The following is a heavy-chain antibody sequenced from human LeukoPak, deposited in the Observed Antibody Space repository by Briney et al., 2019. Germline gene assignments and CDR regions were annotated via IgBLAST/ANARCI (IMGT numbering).Heavy chain of an antibody. Sequence: ASVKVSCKASGYTFTSYYMHWVRQAPGQGLEWMGIINPSGGSTSYAQKFQGRVTMTRDMSTSTVYMELSSLRSEDTAVYYCARGAQYGSGSYYDGGYYFDYWGQGTLVTVSS. CDR2: INPSGGST. CDR1: GYTFTSYY. CDR3: ARGAQYGSGSYYDGGYYFDY. V-gene: IGHV1-46*01. D-gene: IGHD3-10*01. J-gene: IGHJ4*02.